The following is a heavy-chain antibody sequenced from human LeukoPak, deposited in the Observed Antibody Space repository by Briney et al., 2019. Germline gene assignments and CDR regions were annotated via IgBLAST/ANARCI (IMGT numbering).Heavy chain of an antibody. D-gene: IGHD5-24*01. CDR1: GGTFSSYA. V-gene: IGHV1-69*04. CDR3: ARVGGHERWLQPYYYYGMDV. CDR2: IIPILGIA. J-gene: IGHJ6*02. Sequence: SVKVSCKASGGTFSSYAISWVRQAPGQGLEWMGRIIPILGIANYAQKFQGRVTITADKSTSTAYMELSSLRSEDTAVYYCARVGGHERWLQPYYYYGMDVWGQGTTVTVSS.